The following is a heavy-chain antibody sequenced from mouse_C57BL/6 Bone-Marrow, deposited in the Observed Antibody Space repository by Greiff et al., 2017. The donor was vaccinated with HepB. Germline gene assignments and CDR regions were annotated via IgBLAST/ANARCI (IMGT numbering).Heavy chain of an antibody. V-gene: IGHV3-8*01. J-gene: IGHJ1*03. CDR1: GYSITSDY. CDR2: ISYSGST. D-gene: IGHD4-1*02. Sequence: EVMLVESGPGLAKPSQTLSLTCSVTGYSITSDYWNWIRKFPGNKLEYMGYISYSGSTYYNPSLKSRISITRDTSKNQYYLQLNSVTTEDTATYYCASSPNWGYWYFDVWGTGTTVTVSS. CDR3: ASSPNWGYWYFDV.